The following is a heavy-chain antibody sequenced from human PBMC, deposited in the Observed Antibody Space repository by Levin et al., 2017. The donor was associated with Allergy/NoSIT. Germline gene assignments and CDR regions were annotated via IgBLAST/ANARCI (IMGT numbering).Heavy chain of an antibody. Sequence: GGSLRLSCAASGFTFSSYAMHWVRQAPGKGLEWVAVISYDGSNKYYADSVKGRFTISRDNSKNTLYLQMNSLRAEDTAVYYCARDHTVVGYLGYYFDYWGQGTLVTVSS. D-gene: IGHD2-8*02. V-gene: IGHV3-30-3*01. J-gene: IGHJ4*02. CDR1: GFTFSSYA. CDR3: ARDHTVVGYLGYYFDY. CDR2: ISYDGSNK.